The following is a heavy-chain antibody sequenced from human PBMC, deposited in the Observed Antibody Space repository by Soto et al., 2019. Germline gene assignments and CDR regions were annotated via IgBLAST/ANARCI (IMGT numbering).Heavy chain of an antibody. D-gene: IGHD3-10*01. V-gene: IGHV1-18*01. CDR2: ISAYNGNT. J-gene: IGHJ4*02. CDR3: ARDRDYYRSGRLDY. Sequence: QVQLVQSGAEVKKPGASAKVSCTASGYTFTSYGISWVRQSSGQGIEWMGWISAYNGNTNYAQKLQGIVTMTTDTSTSTAYMELRRLRSDATDVYYCARDRDYYRSGRLDYWGQGTLVTVSS. CDR1: GYTFTSYG.